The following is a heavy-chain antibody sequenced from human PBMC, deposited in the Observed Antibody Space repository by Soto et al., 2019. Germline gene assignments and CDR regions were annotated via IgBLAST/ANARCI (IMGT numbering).Heavy chain of an antibody. CDR1: GGSITTGGYY. D-gene: IGHD2-15*01. CDR2: RYYSEST. V-gene: IGHV4-31*03. Sequence: SETLSLTCTVSGGSITTGGYYWSWIRQLPGKGLEWIGHRYYSESTYYNPALKSRVSISLDTSKNQFSLKLSFVTAADTAMYYCARTKCSGGSCYSWSLDYWGQGTPVTVSS. CDR3: ARTKCSGGSCYSWSLDY. J-gene: IGHJ4*02.